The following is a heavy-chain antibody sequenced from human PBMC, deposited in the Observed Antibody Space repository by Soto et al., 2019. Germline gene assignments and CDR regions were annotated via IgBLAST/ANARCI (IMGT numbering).Heavy chain of an antibody. Sequence: PGGSLRLSCAASGFTFSSYSMNWVRQAPGKGLEWVSPISSSSSYIYYADSVKGRFTISRDNAKNSLYLQMNSLRAEDTAVYYCARSVAIKIAVAGTAHDYWGQGTLVTVSS. J-gene: IGHJ4*02. CDR1: GFTFSSYS. D-gene: IGHD6-19*01. CDR2: ISSSSSYI. CDR3: ARSVAIKIAVAGTAHDY. V-gene: IGHV3-21*01.